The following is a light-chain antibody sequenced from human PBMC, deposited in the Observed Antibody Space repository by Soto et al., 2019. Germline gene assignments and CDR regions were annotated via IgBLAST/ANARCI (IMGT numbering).Light chain of an antibody. J-gene: IGKJ1*01. CDR2: GAS. CDR3: QQYNNWPPWT. Sequence: EIVMTQSPATLSVSPGERATLSCRASQSVSSNFAWYQQKPGQAPRLLIYGASTRATGIPARFSGSGSGTEFTLIISRLKSEDFAVYYCQQYNNWPPWTFGQAIEVEIK. CDR1: QSVSSN. V-gene: IGKV3-15*01.